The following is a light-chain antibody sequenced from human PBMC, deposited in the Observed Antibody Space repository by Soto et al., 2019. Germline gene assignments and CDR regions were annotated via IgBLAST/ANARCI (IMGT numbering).Light chain of an antibody. Sequence: IHMTQGTSFLSSSVSDIVNITCLASQSISSYLNWYQQKPGKAPKLLIYAASSLQSGVPSRFSGSGSGTDFTLTISRLQPQDFATYYCQQSYSTPRTFGRGTKVDIK. CDR1: QSISSY. CDR3: QQSYSTPRT. V-gene: IGKV1-39*01. CDR2: AAS. J-gene: IGKJ1*01.